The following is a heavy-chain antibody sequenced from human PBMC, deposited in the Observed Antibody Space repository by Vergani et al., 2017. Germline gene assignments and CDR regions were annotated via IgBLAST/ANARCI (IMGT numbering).Heavy chain of an antibody. V-gene: IGHV3-30-3*01. J-gene: IGHJ4*02. CDR1: GFALNRHA. CDR2: ISFDGTNE. Sequence: QVQLVESGGGVVQPGTSLRLSCVVSGFALNRHAMYWVRQAPGKGLEWVVGISFDGTNEYYPDLVKGRFTISRDIAKNTLYLQVRSLRLEDTGVYHCVRDRCLCAGVRCYTEAWDYWGQGTPVTVSS. D-gene: IGHD2-2*02. CDR3: VRDRCLCAGVRCYTEAWDY.